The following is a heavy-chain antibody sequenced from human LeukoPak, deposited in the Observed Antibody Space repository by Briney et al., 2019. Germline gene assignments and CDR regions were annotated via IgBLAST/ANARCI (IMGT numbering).Heavy chain of an antibody. CDR3: ARDPSGGWFDP. J-gene: IGHJ5*02. V-gene: IGHV4-30-4*08. Sequence: SQTLSLTCTVSGSSISSGSYYWSWIRQPPGKGLEWIGYIYYSGSTYYNPSLKSRATISVDTSKNQFSLKLSSVTAADTAVYYCARDPSGGWFDPWGQGTLVTVSS. D-gene: IGHD3-16*01. CDR2: IYYSGST. CDR1: GSSISSGSYY.